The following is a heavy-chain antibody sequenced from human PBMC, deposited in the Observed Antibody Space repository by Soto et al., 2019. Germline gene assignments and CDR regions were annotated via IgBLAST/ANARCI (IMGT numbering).Heavy chain of an antibody. J-gene: IGHJ3*02. CDR1: GFSLSTSGVG. D-gene: IGHD6-19*01. V-gene: IGHV2-5*02. Sequence: VSGPTLVNPTQTLTLTCTFSGFSLSTSGVGVGWIRQPPGKALEWLALIYWDDDKRYSPSLKSRLTITKDTSKNQVVLTMTNMDPVDTATYYCAHCNVYSSGWFRAFDIWGQGTMVTVSS. CDR3: AHCNVYSSGWFRAFDI. CDR2: IYWDDDK.